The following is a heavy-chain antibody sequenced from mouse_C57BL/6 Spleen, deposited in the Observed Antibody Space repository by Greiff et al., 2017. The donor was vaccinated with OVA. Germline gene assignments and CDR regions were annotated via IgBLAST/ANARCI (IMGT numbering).Heavy chain of an antibody. J-gene: IGHJ3*01. CDR1: GYSFTGYY. Sequence: VQLQQSGPELVKPGASVKISCKASGYSFTGYYMNWVKQSPEKSLEWIGEINPSTGGTTYNQKFKAKATLTVDKSSSTAYMQLKSLTSEDSAVYYCARDDGYQSAWFAYGGQGTLVTVSA. D-gene: IGHD2-3*01. CDR3: ARDDGYQSAWFAY. CDR2: INPSTGGT. V-gene: IGHV1-42*01.